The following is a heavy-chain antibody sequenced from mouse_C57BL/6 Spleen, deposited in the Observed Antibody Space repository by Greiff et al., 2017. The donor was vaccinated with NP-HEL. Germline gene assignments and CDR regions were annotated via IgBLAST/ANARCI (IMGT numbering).Heavy chain of an antibody. CDR3: ARGITTVVATPYYFDY. J-gene: IGHJ2*01. CDR1: GYAFSSSW. V-gene: IGHV1-82*01. Sequence: VQLQQSGPELVKPGASVKISCKASGYAFSSSWMNWVKQRPGKGLEWIGRIYPGDGDTNYNGKFKGKATLTADKSSNTAYMQLSSLTSEDSAVYFCARGITTVVATPYYFDYWGQGTTLTVSS. D-gene: IGHD1-1*01. CDR2: IYPGDGDT.